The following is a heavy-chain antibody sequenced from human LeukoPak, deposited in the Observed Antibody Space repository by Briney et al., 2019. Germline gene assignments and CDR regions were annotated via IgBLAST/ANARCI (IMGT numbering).Heavy chain of an antibody. V-gene: IGHV3-33*01. CDR3: ATRQAPPFDY. CDR2: IWYDGSNK. J-gene: IGHJ4*02. Sequence: GGSLRPSCAASRFTFSSYGMHWVRQAPGKGLEWVAVIWYDGSNKYYADSVKGRFTISRDNSKNTLYLQMNSLRAEDTAVYYCATRQAPPFDYWGQGTLVTVSS. CDR1: RFTFSSYG. D-gene: IGHD1-14*01.